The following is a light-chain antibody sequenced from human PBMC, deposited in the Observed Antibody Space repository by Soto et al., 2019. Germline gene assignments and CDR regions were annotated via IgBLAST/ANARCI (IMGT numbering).Light chain of an antibody. CDR2: GDN. CDR3: QSYDISLHNYV. CDR1: TSNIGVPYD. Sequence: QSVLTQPRSVSGAPGQRVSISCTGSTSNIGVPYDVHWYQHLPGAAPKLLIYGDNNRPSGVPDRFSGSKSGTSASLAITSLQAEEEADYYCQSYDISLHNYVFGTGTKVTVL. V-gene: IGLV1-40*01. J-gene: IGLJ1*01.